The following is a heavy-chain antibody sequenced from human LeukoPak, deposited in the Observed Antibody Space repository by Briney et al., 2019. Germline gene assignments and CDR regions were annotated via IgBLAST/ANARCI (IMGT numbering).Heavy chain of an antibody. Sequence: PGGSLRLSCAASGFTFSSYGMHWVRQAPGKGLEWVAFIRYDGSNKYYADSVKGRFTISRDNSKNTLYLQMNSLRAEDTAVYYCAKDLRGSYYYYYYMDVWGKGTTVTISS. J-gene: IGHJ6*03. V-gene: IGHV3-30*02. D-gene: IGHD1-26*01. CDR1: GFTFSSYG. CDR3: AKDLRGSYYYYYYMDV. CDR2: IRYDGSNK.